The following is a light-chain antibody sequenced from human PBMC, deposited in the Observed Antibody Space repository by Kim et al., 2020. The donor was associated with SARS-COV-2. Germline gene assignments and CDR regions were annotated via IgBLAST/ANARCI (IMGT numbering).Light chain of an antibody. CDR3: QSYDNSLGVL. CDR1: SSNIGAGVD. CDR2: GDD. V-gene: IGLV1-40*01. J-gene: IGLJ2*01. Sequence: QSVLTQPPSVSGAPGQRLTISCTGSSSNIGAGVDVHWYQQLPGTAPKLLIIGDDNRPSGVPDRFSGSRSGTSASLAITGLQAEDEADYYCQSYDNSLGVLFGGGTKLTVL.